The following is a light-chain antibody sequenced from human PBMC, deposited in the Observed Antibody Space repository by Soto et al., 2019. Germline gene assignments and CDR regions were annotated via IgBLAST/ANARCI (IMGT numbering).Light chain of an antibody. J-gene: IGKJ3*01. CDR2: AAS. CDR3: QQYGDSPFT. V-gene: IGKV3-20*01. Sequence: EVVLTQSPGTLSLSPGDTATLSCRASQSVTINSLAWYQQKPGQTPRLLIYAASTRASGIPDRFSGSGSGTEFALTISRLEPEDFALYYCQQYGDSPFTVGPGTRVEMK. CDR1: QSVTINS.